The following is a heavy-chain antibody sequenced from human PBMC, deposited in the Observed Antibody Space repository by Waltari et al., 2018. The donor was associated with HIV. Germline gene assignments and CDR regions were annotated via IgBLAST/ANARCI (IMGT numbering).Heavy chain of an antibody. CDR2: ISGSGGST. CDR3: AKDGVGGITMIVVAHYFDY. Sequence: EVQLVESGGGLVQPGGSLRLSCAASGFTFSSYAMSWVRQAPGKGLEWVSAISGSGGSTYYADSVKGRFTISRDNSKNTLYLQMNSLRAEDTAVYYCAKDGVGGITMIVVAHYFDYWGQGTLVTVSS. V-gene: IGHV3-23*04. J-gene: IGHJ4*02. CDR1: GFTFSSYA. D-gene: IGHD3-22*01.